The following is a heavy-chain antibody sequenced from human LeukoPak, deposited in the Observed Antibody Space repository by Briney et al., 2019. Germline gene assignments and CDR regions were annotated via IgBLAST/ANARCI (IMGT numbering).Heavy chain of an antibody. CDR1: GFTFSDYY. CDR3: ARAPAGYSVDY. CDR2: ISSSSSYT. Sequence: PGGSLRLSCAASGFTFSDYYMSWIRQAPGKGLEWVSYISSSSSYTNYADSVKGRFTISRDNAKNSPYLQMNSLRAEDTAVYYCARAPAGYSVDYWGQGTLVTVSS. D-gene: IGHD6-13*01. J-gene: IGHJ4*02. V-gene: IGHV3-11*06.